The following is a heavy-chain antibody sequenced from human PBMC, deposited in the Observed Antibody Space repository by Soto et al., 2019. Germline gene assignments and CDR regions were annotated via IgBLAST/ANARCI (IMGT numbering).Heavy chain of an antibody. CDR3: ARGKWSIYYYYYYMDV. Sequence: PSETLSLTCTVSGGSISSYYWSWIRQPPGKGLEWIGYIYDSGSTNYNPSLKSRVTMSVDTSKNQFSLKLSSVTAADTAVYYCARGKWSIYYYYYYMDVWGKGTTVTVSS. CDR1: GGSISSYY. J-gene: IGHJ6*03. V-gene: IGHV4-59*01. D-gene: IGHD1-26*01. CDR2: IYDSGST.